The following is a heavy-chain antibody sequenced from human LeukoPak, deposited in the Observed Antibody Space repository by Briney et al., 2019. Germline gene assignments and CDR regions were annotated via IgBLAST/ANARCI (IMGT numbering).Heavy chain of an antibody. D-gene: IGHD6-6*01. CDR2: IKQDGSQR. CDR3: ARRGGSSSRRSPIDY. CDR1: WVTFSDYL. Sequence: GSLRLSCTSSWVTFSDYLIALVRQGPGKGAEGVGKIKQDGSQRYYVDSVRGRFTISRDNAKNSLFLQMNGLRAEDTAVYYCARRGGSSSRRSPIDYWGQGTLVTVSS. J-gene: IGHJ4*02. V-gene: IGHV3-7*02.